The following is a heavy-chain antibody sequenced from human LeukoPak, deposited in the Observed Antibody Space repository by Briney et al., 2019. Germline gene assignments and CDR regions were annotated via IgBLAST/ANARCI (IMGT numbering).Heavy chain of an antibody. CDR3: ARVMGYYYYMDV. CDR2: IYHSRST. D-gene: IGHD3-16*01. V-gene: IGHV4-38-2*01. J-gene: IGHJ6*03. Sequence: SETLSLTCAVSGYSIRSDYYWAWIRQPPGKGLEWIGNIYHSRSTYYNPSLNSRVTISVDTSKNQFSLRLSSVTAADTAVFYCARVMGYYYYMDVWGTGTTVTVSS. CDR1: GYSIRSDYY.